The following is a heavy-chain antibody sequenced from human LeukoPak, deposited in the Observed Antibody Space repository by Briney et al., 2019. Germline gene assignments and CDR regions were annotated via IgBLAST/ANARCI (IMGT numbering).Heavy chain of an antibody. CDR1: GYTFTGYY. D-gene: IGHD3-10*01. V-gene: IGHV1-2*02. J-gene: IGHJ5*02. CDR3: ARDAEKYYGSWSSYGFLTESWFDP. Sequence: ASVRVSCKASGYTFTGYYIHWVRQAPGQGLGWMGWINPNSGGTNYAQRFQGRVTMTRDTSISTGYMELSRLRSDDTAMYYCARDAEKYYGSWSSYGFLTESWFDPWGRGTLVTVSS. CDR2: INPNSGGT.